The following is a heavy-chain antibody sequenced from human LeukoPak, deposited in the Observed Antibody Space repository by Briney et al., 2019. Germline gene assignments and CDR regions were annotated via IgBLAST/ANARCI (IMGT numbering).Heavy chain of an antibody. D-gene: IGHD5-12*01. CDR1: EYTFTSYD. CDR3: ARGRHPGPTWISEY. J-gene: IGHJ4*02. Sequence: ASVKVSCKAFEYTFTSYDINWVRQATGQGLEWTGWMNPNSGNTGYAQKFQGRVTMTRNTSISTAYMELSSLTSEDTAVYYCARGRHPGPTWISEYWGQGTLVIVSS. V-gene: IGHV1-8*01. CDR2: MNPNSGNT.